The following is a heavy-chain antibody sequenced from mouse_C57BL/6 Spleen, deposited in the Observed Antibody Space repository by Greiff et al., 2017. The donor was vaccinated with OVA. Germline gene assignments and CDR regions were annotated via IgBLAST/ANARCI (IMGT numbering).Heavy chain of an antibody. V-gene: IGHV5-6*01. Sequence: EVKLVESGGDLVKPGGSLKLSCAASGFTFSSYGMSWVRQTPDKRLEWVATISSGGSYTYYPDSVKGRFTISRDNAKNTLYLQMSSLKSEDTAMYYCARQRAYYSNYDYWGQGTTLTVSS. J-gene: IGHJ2*01. D-gene: IGHD2-5*01. CDR1: GFTFSSYG. CDR3: ARQRAYYSNYDY. CDR2: ISSGGSYT.